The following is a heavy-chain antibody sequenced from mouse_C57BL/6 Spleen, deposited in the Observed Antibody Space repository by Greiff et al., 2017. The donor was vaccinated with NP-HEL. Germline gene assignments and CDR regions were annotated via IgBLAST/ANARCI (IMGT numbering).Heavy chain of an antibody. V-gene: IGHV1-18*01. J-gene: IGHJ4*01. CDR1: GYTFTDYN. CDR2: INPNNGGT. Sequence: QLKESGPVLVKPGASVKIPCKASGYTFTDYNMDWVKQSHGKSLEWIGDINPNNGGTIYNQKFKGKATLTVDKSSSTAYMELRSLTSEDTAVYYCAKIYDGYYGAMDDWGQGTSVTVSS. CDR3: AKIYDGYYGAMDD. D-gene: IGHD2-3*01.